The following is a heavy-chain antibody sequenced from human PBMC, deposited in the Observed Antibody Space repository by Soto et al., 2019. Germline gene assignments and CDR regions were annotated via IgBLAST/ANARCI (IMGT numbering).Heavy chain of an antibody. J-gene: IGHJ4*02. D-gene: IGHD2-15*01. CDR3: ARLLDGGTSEY. CDR1: GGSISGTTYY. CDR2: IYYSGST. Sequence: QLQLQESGPGLVKPSETLSLTCSVSGGSISGTTYYWGWIRQPPGKGLEWIGSIYYSGSTYYNPSLNSRVSISADTSRNQFSLKLTSVTAADAAVHYCARLLDGGTSEYWGQGTLVTVSS. V-gene: IGHV4-39*01.